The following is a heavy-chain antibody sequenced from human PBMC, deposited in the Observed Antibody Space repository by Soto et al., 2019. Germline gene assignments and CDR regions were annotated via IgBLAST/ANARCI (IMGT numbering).Heavy chain of an antibody. V-gene: IGHV3-23*01. J-gene: IGHJ4*02. D-gene: IGHD5-18*01. CDR3: AKPYSYGIKSDY. CDR1: GFTFSSYA. CDR2: ISGSGGST. Sequence: GGSLRLSCAASGFTFSSYAMSCVRQAPGKGLEWVSAISGSGGSTYYADSVKGRFTISRDNSKNTLYLQMNSLRAEDTAVYYCAKPYSYGIKSDYWGQGTLVTVSS.